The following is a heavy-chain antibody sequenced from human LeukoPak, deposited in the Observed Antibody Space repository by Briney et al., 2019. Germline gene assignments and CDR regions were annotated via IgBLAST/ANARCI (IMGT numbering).Heavy chain of an antibody. CDR2: IYSGGST. Sequence: GGSLRLSCAASGFTVSSNYMSWVRQAPGKGLEWLSVIYSGGSTYYADSVKGRFTISRDNSKNTLDLQMNSLRAEDTAVYYCARDRDWGAFDIWGQGTMVTVSS. V-gene: IGHV3-53*01. CDR1: GFTVSSNY. CDR3: ARDRDWGAFDI. D-gene: IGHD3/OR15-3a*01. J-gene: IGHJ3*02.